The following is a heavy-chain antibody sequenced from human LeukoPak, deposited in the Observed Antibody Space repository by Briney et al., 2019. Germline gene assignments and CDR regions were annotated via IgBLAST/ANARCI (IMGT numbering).Heavy chain of an antibody. J-gene: IGHJ4*02. D-gene: IGHD2-8*01. V-gene: IGHV3-11*05. CDR3: ARDNGNKYYFDY. Sequence: KPGGSLRLSCAASGFMFSGYFMSWIRQAPGKELEWISYISSNSKYTKYADSVKGRFTISRDNAKKSLYLQMNSLRAEDTAVYYCARDNGNKYYFDYWGQGTLVTVSS. CDR1: GFMFSGYF. CDR2: ISSNSKYT.